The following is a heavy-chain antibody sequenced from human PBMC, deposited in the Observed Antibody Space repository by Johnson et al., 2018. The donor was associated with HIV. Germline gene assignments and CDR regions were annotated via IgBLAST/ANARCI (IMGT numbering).Heavy chain of an antibody. CDR2: ISSSGSTI. Sequence: VLLVESGGGVVQPGRSLRLSCAASAFTFSRYAMHWVRQAPGKGLEWVSYISSSGSTIYYADSVKGRFTISRDNSKNTLYLQMNSLRAYDTAVYYCASVNSGAFNFWGQGTMVTVSS. V-gene: IGHV3-48*01. J-gene: IGHJ3*01. D-gene: IGHD3-10*01. CDR1: AFTFSRYA. CDR3: ASVNSGAFNF.